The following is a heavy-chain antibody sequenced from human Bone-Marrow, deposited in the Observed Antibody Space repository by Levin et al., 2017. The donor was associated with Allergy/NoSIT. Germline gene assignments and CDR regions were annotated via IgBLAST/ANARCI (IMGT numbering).Heavy chain of an antibody. D-gene: IGHD6-19*01. V-gene: IGHV3-33*01. J-gene: IGHJ4*02. CDR2: IWYDGGNK. Sequence: SCATSGFIFSDYGMHWVRQAPGKGLEWVTLIWYDGGNKYYADSVKGRFTISRDNSKNTVYLQMDSLRVEDTAVYYCARAPEKSSGWELEFWGQGTPVTVSS. CDR3: ARAPEKSSGWELEF. CDR1: GFIFSDYG.